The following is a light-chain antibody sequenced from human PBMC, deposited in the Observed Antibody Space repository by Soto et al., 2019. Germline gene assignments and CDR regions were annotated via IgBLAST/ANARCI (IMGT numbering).Light chain of an antibody. V-gene: IGKV3-20*01. Sequence: EVVLTQSPGTLSLSPGERATLSCRASQSVTISYLAWFQQKPGQAPRLLIYDASNRATGIPARFSGSGSGTDFTLTITRLEPEDFAVYYCQQYGSSPRTFGQGTRLEIK. J-gene: IGKJ5*01. CDR1: QSVTISY. CDR3: QQYGSSPRT. CDR2: DAS.